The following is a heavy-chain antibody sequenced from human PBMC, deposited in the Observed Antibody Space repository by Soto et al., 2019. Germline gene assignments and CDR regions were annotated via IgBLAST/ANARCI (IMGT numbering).Heavy chain of an antibody. Sequence: KPSETLSLTCTVSGGPISSADYHWSWIRQPPGKGQEWIGYINYSGRTYYNPSLRSRLIISVDTSKNQFPLRLGSLTAADTSVYYCARDGNYYGSGTYYRDYYYGMDVWGQGTTVTVSS. V-gene: IGHV4-30-4*01. CDR3: ARDGNYYGSGTYYRDYYYGMDV. CDR2: INYSGRT. J-gene: IGHJ6*02. CDR1: GGPISSADYH. D-gene: IGHD3-10*01.